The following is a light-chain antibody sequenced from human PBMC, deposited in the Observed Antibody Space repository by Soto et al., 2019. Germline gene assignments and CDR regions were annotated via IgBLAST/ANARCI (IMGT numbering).Light chain of an antibody. J-gene: IGLJ1*01. Sequence: QAVVTQPPSASGTPGQRVTISCSGSSSNIGSNTVNWYQQLPGTAPKLLIYSNNQRPSGVPDRFSGSKSGTSASLAISGLQSEDEADYYCAAWDDSLNGPGYVFGTGTKLNVL. CDR3: AAWDDSLNGPGYV. CDR1: SSNIGSNT. CDR2: SNN. V-gene: IGLV1-44*01.